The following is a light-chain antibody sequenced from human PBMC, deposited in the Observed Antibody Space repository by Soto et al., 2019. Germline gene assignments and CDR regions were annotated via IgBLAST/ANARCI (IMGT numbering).Light chain of an antibody. CDR2: DAS. CDR1: QSVGTY. V-gene: IGKV3-11*01. CDR3: QQRSNWPPST. Sequence: IVLTQSPATLSLSPGERATLSCRASQSVGTYLVWYQQKPGQAPRLLIYDASDRATGIPARFSGSGSGTDFTLTISSLEPEDFAVYYCQQRSNWPPSTFGQGTRLEIK. J-gene: IGKJ5*01.